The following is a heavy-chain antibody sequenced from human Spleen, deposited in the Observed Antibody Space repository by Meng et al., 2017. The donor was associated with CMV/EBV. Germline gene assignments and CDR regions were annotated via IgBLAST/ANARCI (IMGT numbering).Heavy chain of an antibody. J-gene: IGHJ4*02. CDR3: ARVQGLGYCTRSSCYNGTPFFDY. V-gene: IGHV3-30*04. CDR1: GFTFSSYA. Sequence: GESLKISCAASGFTFSSYAMHWVRQAPGKGLEWVAVISYDGSNKYYADSVKGRFTISRDNSKNTLYLQMNSLRAEDTAVYYCARVQGLGYCTRSSCYNGTPFFDYWGQGTLVTVSS. CDR2: ISYDGSNK. D-gene: IGHD2-2*02.